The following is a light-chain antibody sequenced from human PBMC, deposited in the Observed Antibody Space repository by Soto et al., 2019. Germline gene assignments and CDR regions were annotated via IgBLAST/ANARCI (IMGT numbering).Light chain of an antibody. CDR2: DAF. CDR1: ENIRTS. CDR3: QQRASGPPFT. V-gene: IGKV3-11*01. J-gene: IGKJ4*01. Sequence: EVILTQFPATLSMSPGESATLSCRASENIRTSLAWYQHRPGQPPRLLIYDAFNRATGIPPRFSGGGSGTDFTLTISGLEPEDFAVYYCQQRASGPPFTFGGGTKVEIK.